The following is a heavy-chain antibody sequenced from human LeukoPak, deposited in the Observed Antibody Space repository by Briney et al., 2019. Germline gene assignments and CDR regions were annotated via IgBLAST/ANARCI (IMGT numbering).Heavy chain of an antibody. V-gene: IGHV4-4*02. CDR1: GGSISSSNW. Sequence: SETLSLTCAVSGGSISSSNWWSWVRQPPGKGLEWIGEIYHSGSTNYNPSLKSRVTISVDKSKNQFSLKLSSVTAADTAVYYCARTNFVDYYYYGMDVWGQGITVTVSS. CDR2: IYHSGST. D-gene: IGHD3-3*01. CDR3: ARTNFVDYYYYGMDV. J-gene: IGHJ6*02.